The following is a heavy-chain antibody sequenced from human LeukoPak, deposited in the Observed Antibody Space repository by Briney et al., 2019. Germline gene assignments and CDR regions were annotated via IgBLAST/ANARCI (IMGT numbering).Heavy chain of an antibody. D-gene: IGHD1-26*01. V-gene: IGHV4-61*02. J-gene: IGHJ3*02. CDR2: IYTSGRT. Sequence: PSETLSLTCTVSGGSISSGSYYWGWIRQPAGKGLEWIGLIYTSGRTNYNPTLRSRATLSVDTSKTQFSMKLSSVTAADTAVYYCARGRGEQLILQTDAFDIWGQGTMVTVSS. CDR3: ARGRGEQLILQTDAFDI. CDR1: GGSISSGSYY.